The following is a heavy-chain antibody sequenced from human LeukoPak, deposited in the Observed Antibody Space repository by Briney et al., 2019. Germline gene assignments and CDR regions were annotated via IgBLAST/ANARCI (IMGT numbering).Heavy chain of an antibody. CDR2: ISYDGSNK. V-gene: IGHV3-30*03. CDR1: GFTFSSYG. Sequence: GGSLRLSCAASGFTFSSYGMHWVRQAPGKGLEWVAVISYDGSNKYYADSVKGRFTISRDNSKNTLYLQMNSLRAEDTAVYYCAYGYSYGYFDYWGQGTLVTVSS. J-gene: IGHJ4*02. D-gene: IGHD5-18*01. CDR3: AYGYSYGYFDY.